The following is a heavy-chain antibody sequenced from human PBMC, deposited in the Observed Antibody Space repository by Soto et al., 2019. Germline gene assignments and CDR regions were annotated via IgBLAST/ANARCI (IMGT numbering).Heavy chain of an antibody. J-gene: IGHJ4*02. V-gene: IGHV1-18*01. D-gene: IGHD6-19*01. CDR3: ARDLGNRAVAGTFVY. CDR1: GYTFTSYG. Sequence: ASVKVSCKASGYTFTSYGISWVRQAPGQGLEWMGWISAYNGNTNYAQKLQGRVTVTTDTSTSTAYMELRSLRSDDTAVYYCARDLGNRAVAGTFVYWGQGTLVTVSS. CDR2: ISAYNGNT.